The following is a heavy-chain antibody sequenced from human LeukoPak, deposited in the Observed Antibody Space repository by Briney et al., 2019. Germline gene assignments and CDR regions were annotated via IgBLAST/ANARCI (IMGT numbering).Heavy chain of an antibody. CDR1: GFTFSSYG. J-gene: IGHJ4*02. CDR3: AKSPGLYCGGDCPLDY. D-gene: IGHD2-21*02. CDR2: ISGSGGST. V-gene: IGHV3-23*01. Sequence: PGGSLRLSCAASGFTFSSYGMSWVRQAPGKGLEWVSAISGSGGSTYYADSVKGRFTISRDNSKNTLYLQMNSLRAEDTAVYYCAKSPGLYCGGDCPLDYWGQGTLVTVSS.